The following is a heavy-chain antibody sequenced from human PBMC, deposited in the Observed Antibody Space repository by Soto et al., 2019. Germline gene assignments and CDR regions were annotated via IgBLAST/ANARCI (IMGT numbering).Heavy chain of an antibody. CDR1: GFTFSNAW. V-gene: IGHV3-15*01. J-gene: IGHJ3*02. D-gene: IGHD6-19*01. CDR2: IKSKTDGGTT. CDR3: TTDLLYSSGWYLGAFDI. Sequence: PGGSLRLSCAASGFTFSNAWMSWVRQAPGKGLEWVGRIKSKTDGGTTDYAAPVKGRFTISRDDSKNTLYLQMNSLKTEDTAVYYCTTDLLYSSGWYLGAFDIWGQGTMVTVSS.